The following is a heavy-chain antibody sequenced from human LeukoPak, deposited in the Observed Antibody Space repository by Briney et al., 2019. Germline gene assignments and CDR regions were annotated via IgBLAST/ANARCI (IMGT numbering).Heavy chain of an antibody. CDR3: AKGSREWELLDAFDF. CDR2: ISGSGVRT. CDR1: GFTFSSYG. J-gene: IGHJ3*01. Sequence: GGSLRHSCAASGFTFSSYGMTWVRQAPGKGLEWVSGISGSGVRTDYADSVKGRFTISRDNAKNTLYLQMNSLGVEDTAVYYCAKGSREWELLDAFDFWVQGRMVTVSS. V-gene: IGHV3-23*01. D-gene: IGHD1-26*01.